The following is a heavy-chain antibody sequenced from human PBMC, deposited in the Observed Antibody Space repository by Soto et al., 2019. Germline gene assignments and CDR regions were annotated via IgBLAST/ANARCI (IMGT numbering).Heavy chain of an antibody. CDR3: ARDGRGLGKLSLFEY. V-gene: IGHV3-9*01. CDR1: GFTFNDYA. D-gene: IGHD3-16*01. Sequence: GGSLRLACAASGFTFNDYAMHWVRQAPGKGLEWVSGISWNRGSIGYADSVKGRFTISRDNAKNSLYLQMNSLRIEDTAVYYCARDGRGLGKLSLFEYWGQGTLVTVSS. J-gene: IGHJ4*02. CDR2: ISWNRGSI.